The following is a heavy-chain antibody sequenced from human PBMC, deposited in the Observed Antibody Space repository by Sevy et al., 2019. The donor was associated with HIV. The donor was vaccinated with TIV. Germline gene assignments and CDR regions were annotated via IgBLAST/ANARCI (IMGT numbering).Heavy chain of an antibody. Sequence: ASVKVSCKASGGTFSSYAISWVRQAPGQGLEWMGGIIPIFGTANYAQKFQGRVTITADKSTSTAYMELSSLRSEDTAVYYCAREDASSNNWFDPWGQGTLVIVSS. J-gene: IGHJ5*02. CDR3: AREDASSNNWFDP. V-gene: IGHV1-69*06. CDR2: IIPIFGTA. CDR1: GGTFSSYA.